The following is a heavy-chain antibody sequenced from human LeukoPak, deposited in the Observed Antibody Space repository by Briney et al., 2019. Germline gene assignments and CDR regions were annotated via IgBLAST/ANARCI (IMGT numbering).Heavy chain of an antibody. CDR3: ARTAGPGYFVY. CDR2: IYYSGSA. J-gene: IGHJ4*02. Sequence: KPSETLSLTCTVSGGSISSSTYYWGWIRQPPGKGLEWIGNIYYSGSAYYYPSLKSRVTISVDTSKNQFYLKVSSVTAADTAVYYCARTAGPGYFVYWGQGTLVTVSS. D-gene: IGHD6-13*01. V-gene: IGHV4-39*01. CDR1: GGSISSSTYY.